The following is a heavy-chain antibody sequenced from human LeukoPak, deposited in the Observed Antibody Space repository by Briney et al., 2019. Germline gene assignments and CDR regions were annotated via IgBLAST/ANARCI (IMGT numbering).Heavy chain of an antibody. CDR2: IYYSGTT. V-gene: IGHV4-39*01. J-gene: IGHJ4*02. CDR3: ARSEEWLLLVDC. Sequence: SETLSLTCNVSGGSMRSSGSYWGWIRQPPGEGLEWIGSIYYSGTTFYNPSLQSRVTISLDTSKNRFSLKLWSVTAADTAVYYCARSEEWLLLVDCWGQGTLVTVSS. D-gene: IGHD6-19*01. CDR1: GGSMRSSGSY.